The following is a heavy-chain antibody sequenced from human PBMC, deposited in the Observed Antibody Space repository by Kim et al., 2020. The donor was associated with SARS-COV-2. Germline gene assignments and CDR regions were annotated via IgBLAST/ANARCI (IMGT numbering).Heavy chain of an antibody. Sequence: NDDGVSVKSRITINPDTSKNQLSLQLNAVTPEDTAVYYCARELGRGDVDYWGQGTLVTVSS. V-gene: IGHV6-1*01. CDR2: N. D-gene: IGHD2-15*01. CDR3: ARELGRGDVDY. J-gene: IGHJ4*02.